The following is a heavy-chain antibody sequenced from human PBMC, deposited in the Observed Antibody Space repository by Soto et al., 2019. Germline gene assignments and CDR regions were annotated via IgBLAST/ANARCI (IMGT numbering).Heavy chain of an antibody. J-gene: IGHJ5*02. CDR1: GGSVSSGSYY. V-gene: IGHV4-61*01. D-gene: IGHD6-19*01. Sequence: QVQLQESGPGLVKPSETLSLTCTVSGGSVSSGSYYWTWIRQPPGKGLEWIGYISYTGTTNYNPSLNSRVTLSVATSKKQFSLRLSSETPADTALYYCAQLVAVAGTDDWFDPWGQGTLVTVSS. CDR2: ISYTGTT. CDR3: AQLVAVAGTDDWFDP.